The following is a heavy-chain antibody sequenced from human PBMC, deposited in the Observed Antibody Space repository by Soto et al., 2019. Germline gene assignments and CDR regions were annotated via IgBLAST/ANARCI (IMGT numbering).Heavy chain of an antibody. CDR3: ARSYYDYVWGSYRSAHFDY. Sequence: GASVKVSCKTSGYTFTSYYMHWVRQAPGQGLEWMGIINPSGGSTSYAQKFQGRVTMTRDTSTSTVYMELSSLRSEDTAVYYCARSYYDYVWGSYRSAHFDYWGQGTLVTVSS. D-gene: IGHD3-16*02. CDR2: INPSGGST. CDR1: GYTFTSYY. V-gene: IGHV1-46*01. J-gene: IGHJ4*02.